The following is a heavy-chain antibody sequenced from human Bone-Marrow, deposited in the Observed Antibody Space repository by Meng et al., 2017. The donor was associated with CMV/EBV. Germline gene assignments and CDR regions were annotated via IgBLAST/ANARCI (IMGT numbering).Heavy chain of an antibody. Sequence: ASVKVSCKASGYTFTGYYMHWVRQAPGQGLEWMGWINPNSGGTNYAQKFQGRVTMTRDTSISTAYMELSRLRSDDTAVYYCASVRCSSTSCYPTGGYYYYGMDVWGQGTTVTVSS. CDR1: GYTFTGYY. CDR3: ASVRCSSTSCYPTGGYYYYGMDV. D-gene: IGHD2-2*01. CDR2: INPNSGGT. V-gene: IGHV1-2*02. J-gene: IGHJ6*02.